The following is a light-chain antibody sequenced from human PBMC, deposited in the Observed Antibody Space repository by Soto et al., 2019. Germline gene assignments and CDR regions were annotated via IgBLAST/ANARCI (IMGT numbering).Light chain of an antibody. Sequence: EIVMTQSPVTLSVSPGERVTLSCRARQSISSNLAWYQQKPGQAPRLLIYGASTRATGIPARFSGSGSGTEFTLTISSLQSEDFAVYYCQQYNNWPGWAFGQGTKVEIK. V-gene: IGKV3-15*01. CDR1: QSISSN. CDR2: GAS. J-gene: IGKJ1*01. CDR3: QQYNNWPGWA.